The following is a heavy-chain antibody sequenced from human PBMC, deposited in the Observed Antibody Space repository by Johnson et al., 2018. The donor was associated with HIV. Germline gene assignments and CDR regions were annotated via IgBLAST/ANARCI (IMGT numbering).Heavy chain of an antibody. J-gene: IGHJ3*02. CDR1: GFRFSTYA. Sequence: QVQLVESGGGVVQPGRSLRLSCAASGFRFSTYALHWVRQTPGKGLEWVALISDDGNNKYYADSVKGRFTISRDNSKNTLYLQMNSLTPEDTAVYYCASTIEIGPTGRSYDAFDIWGQGTMVTVSS. D-gene: IGHD3-10*01. V-gene: IGHV3-30-3*01. CDR3: ASTIEIGPTGRSYDAFDI. CDR2: ISDDGNNK.